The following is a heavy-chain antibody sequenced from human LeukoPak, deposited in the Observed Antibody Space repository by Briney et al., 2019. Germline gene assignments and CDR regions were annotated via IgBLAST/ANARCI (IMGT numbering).Heavy chain of an antibody. Sequence: GGSLRLSCVASGLSFATAALDWVRQVPGQGLEWVSVITDNINDISYADSVRGRFTISRDNAKNSLYLQMTDLRDEDTAVYFCARGRDHAFDIWGQGTMVTVSS. CDR3: ARGRDHAFDI. CDR1: GLSFATAA. V-gene: IGHV3-48*02. CDR2: ITDNINDI. J-gene: IGHJ3*02.